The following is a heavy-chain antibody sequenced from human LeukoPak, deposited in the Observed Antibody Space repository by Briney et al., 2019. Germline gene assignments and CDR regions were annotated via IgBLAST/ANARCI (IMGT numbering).Heavy chain of an antibody. D-gene: IGHD6-19*01. CDR1: GFTFSSYT. J-gene: IGHJ4*02. CDR3: ARDRSSGWIDY. CDR2: ISSEGSTT. V-gene: IGHV3-74*01. Sequence: GGSLRLSCAASGFTFSSYTMNWVRQAPGKGLVWVSRISSEGSTTHYADSVKGRFTISRDNAKNTLFLQMSSLRAEDTAVYFCARDRSSGWIDYWGQGTLVAVSS.